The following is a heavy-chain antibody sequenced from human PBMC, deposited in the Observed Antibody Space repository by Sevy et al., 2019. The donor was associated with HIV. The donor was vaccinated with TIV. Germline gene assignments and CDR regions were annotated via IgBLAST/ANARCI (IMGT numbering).Heavy chain of an antibody. V-gene: IGHV3-48*01. CDR1: GFTFSSYS. D-gene: IGHD3-3*01. J-gene: IGHJ4*02. CDR3: ARDLPYYDFWSGYPTFDY. CDR2: ISSSSSTI. Sequence: GGSLRLSCAASGFTFSSYSMNWVRQAPGKGLEWVSYISSSSSTIYYADSVKGRFTISRDNAKNSLYLQMNSLRAEDTAVYYCARDLPYYDFWSGYPTFDYWGQGTLVIVSS.